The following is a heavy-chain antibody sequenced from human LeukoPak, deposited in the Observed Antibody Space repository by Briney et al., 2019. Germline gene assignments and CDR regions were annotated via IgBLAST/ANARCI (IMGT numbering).Heavy chain of an antibody. CDR3: ARTREYSSSWYFPPFDP. J-gene: IGHJ5*02. CDR1: GFTFSSYG. CDR2: INPNSGRT. V-gene: IGHV1-2*02. Sequence: GRSLRLSCAASGFTFSSYGMHWVRQAPGKGLEWVGWINPNSGRTNYAQNFQGRVTMTRDPSISTAYMELSGLTSNDTAVYYCARTREYSSSWYFPPFDPWGQGTLVTVSS. D-gene: IGHD6-13*01.